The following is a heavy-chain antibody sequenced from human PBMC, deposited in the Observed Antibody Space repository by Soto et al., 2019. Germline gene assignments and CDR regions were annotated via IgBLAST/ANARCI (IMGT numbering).Heavy chain of an antibody. D-gene: IGHD3-16*01. CDR2: IKQDGSEK. Sequence: EVQLVESGGGLVQPGGSLRLSCAASGFTFSSYWMSWVRQAPGKGLEWVANIKQDGSEKYYVDSVKGRFTISRDNAKNSLYRQRNGLGAEDTAVYYCAGDGGGGGYFDYWGQGTLVTVSS. V-gene: IGHV3-7*03. CDR3: AGDGGGGGYFDY. CDR1: GFTFSSYW. J-gene: IGHJ4*02.